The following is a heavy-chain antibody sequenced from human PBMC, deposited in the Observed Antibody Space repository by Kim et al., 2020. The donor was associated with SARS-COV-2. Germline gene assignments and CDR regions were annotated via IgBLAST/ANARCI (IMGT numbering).Heavy chain of an antibody. CDR1: GIDFSYYY. Sequence: GGSLRLSCAASGIDFSYYYMSWIRQAPGKGLAWISYISSSGSYTKYADSLKGRFTISRDNAENSLYLEMNSLRPEDTAVYYCVRVAVGASSWYYFDSCG. CDR3: VRVAVGASSWYYFDS. J-gene: IGHJ4*01. V-gene: IGHV3-11*06. D-gene: IGHD6-13*01. CDR2: ISSSGSYT.